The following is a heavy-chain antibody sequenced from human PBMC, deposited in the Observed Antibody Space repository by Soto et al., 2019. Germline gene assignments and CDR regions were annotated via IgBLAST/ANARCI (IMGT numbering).Heavy chain of an antibody. D-gene: IGHD6-13*01. Sequence: QVQLVQXGXEVKKPGASVKVSCKASGYTFTDYAIHWLRQAPGQRLEWMGWINAGNGNTXXSXXXXXXVTXXXXXXXXXXXXEXXXLTSEDTXXXXCARVGYSSTNXXXXXLXXVSS. J-gene: IGHJ4*01. CDR3: ARVGYSSTN. V-gene: IGHV1-3*01. CDR2: INAGNGNT. CDR1: GYTFTDYA.